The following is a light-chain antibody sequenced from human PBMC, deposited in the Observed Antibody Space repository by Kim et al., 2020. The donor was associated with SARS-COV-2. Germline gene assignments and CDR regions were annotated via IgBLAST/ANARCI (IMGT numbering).Light chain of an antibody. CDR3: CSYAGSYTYV. J-gene: IGLJ1*01. Sequence: GQSVTISCTGTSSEVGGYNYVSWYQQHTGKAPKLMIYDVSKRPSGVPDRFSGSKSGNTASLTISGLQAEDEADYYCCSYAGSYTYVFGTGTKVTVL. CDR1: SSEVGGYNY. V-gene: IGLV2-11*01. CDR2: DVS.